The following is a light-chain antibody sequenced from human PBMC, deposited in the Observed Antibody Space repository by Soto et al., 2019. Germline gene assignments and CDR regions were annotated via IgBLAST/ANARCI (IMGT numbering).Light chain of an antibody. CDR3: QQCAHSPLT. Sequence: EIVLTQSPGTRSLSPGERATLSCRASQSVDNNYLAWFQQKPGQAPRLLIDDASRRATGIPDRFSGSGSGTDFTLTISRLEPEDFAVYYCQQCAHSPLTFGGGTKVEIK. CDR1: QSVDNNY. CDR2: DAS. J-gene: IGKJ4*01. V-gene: IGKV3-20*01.